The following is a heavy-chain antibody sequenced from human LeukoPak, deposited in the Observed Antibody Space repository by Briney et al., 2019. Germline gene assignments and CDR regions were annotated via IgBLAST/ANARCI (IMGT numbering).Heavy chain of an antibody. CDR1: GFSFSTYG. V-gene: IGHV3-7*01. Sequence: GGSLRLSCAASGFSFSTYGMSWVRQAPGKGLEWVANIKQDGREKNYLDSVKGRFSISRDNAKNSLYLQMNSLRAEDTAVYYCAREGFAAASDIWGQGTMVTVSS. CDR3: AREGFAAASDI. D-gene: IGHD2-15*01. CDR2: IKQDGREK. J-gene: IGHJ3*02.